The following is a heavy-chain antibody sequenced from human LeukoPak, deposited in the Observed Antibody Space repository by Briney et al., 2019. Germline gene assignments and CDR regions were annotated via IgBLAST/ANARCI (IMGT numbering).Heavy chain of an antibody. J-gene: IGHJ4*02. Sequence: PGGSLRLSCVASGFTFSSYEMNWVRQAPGKGLEWVSYISSGGSTIYYADSVKGRFTISRDNAKNSLYLQMNSLRVEDTAVYYCARVRDGSQDYWGQGTLVTVSS. D-gene: IGHD5-24*01. V-gene: IGHV3-48*03. CDR2: ISSGGSTI. CDR1: GFTFSSYE. CDR3: ARVRDGSQDY.